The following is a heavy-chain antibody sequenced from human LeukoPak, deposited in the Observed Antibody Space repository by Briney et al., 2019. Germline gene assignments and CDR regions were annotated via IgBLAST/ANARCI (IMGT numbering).Heavy chain of an antibody. CDR2: IYYSGST. CDR1: GGSIGSSSYY. J-gene: IGHJ3*02. Sequence: SETLSLTCTVSGGSIGSSSYYWGWIRQPPGKGLEWIGSIYYSGSTYYNPSLKSRVTISVDTSKNQFSLKLSSVTAADTAVYYCARAMVRGVGFAFDIWGQGTMVTVSS. D-gene: IGHD3-10*01. CDR3: ARAMVRGVGFAFDI. V-gene: IGHV4-39*01.